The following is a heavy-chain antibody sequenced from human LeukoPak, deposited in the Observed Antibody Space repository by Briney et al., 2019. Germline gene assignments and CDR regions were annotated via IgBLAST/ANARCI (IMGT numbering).Heavy chain of an antibody. Sequence: ASVKVSCKASGYTFTSYGISWVRQAPGQGLEWMGWMSAYNGNTHYAQKLQDRVTMTTDTSTSTAYMELRSLRSDDTAVYYCAREVGGCSGGSCYSDYWGLGTLVTVSS. CDR1: GYTFTSYG. D-gene: IGHD2-15*01. J-gene: IGHJ4*02. V-gene: IGHV1-18*04. CDR2: MSAYNGNT. CDR3: AREVGGCSGGSCYSDY.